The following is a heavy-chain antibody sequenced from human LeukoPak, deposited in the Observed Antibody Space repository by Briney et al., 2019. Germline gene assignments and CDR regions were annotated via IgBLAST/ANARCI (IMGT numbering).Heavy chain of an antibody. J-gene: IGHJ4*02. D-gene: IGHD2-15*01. CDR1: GFTFSSYS. CDR3: ARDLVPYCSGGSCSTFDY. Sequence: GGSLRLSCEASGFTFSSYSMNWVRQAPGKGLEWVSYISFSSATIHYADSVKGRFTISRDNAKNSLYLQMNSLRVEDTAVYYCARDLVPYCSGGSCSTFDYWGQGTLVTVSS. CDR2: ISFSSATI. V-gene: IGHV3-48*04.